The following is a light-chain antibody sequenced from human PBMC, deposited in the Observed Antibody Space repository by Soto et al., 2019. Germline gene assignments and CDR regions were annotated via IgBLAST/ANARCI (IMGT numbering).Light chain of an antibody. CDR1: SSDVGGYNY. CDR2: EVS. J-gene: IGLJ2*01. Sequence: QSALTQPPSASGSPGQSVTISCTGTSSDVGGYNYVSWYQQHPGKAPKLMIYEVSKRPSGVPDRFSGSKSGNTASLTVSGRQAEDEADYDCSSYAVIKNLSVVFGGGTKLTVL. CDR3: SSYAVIKNLSVV. V-gene: IGLV2-8*01.